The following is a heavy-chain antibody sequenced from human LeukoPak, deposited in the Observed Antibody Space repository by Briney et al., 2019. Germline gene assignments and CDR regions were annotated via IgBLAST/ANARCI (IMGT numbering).Heavy chain of an antibody. CDR3: ARAVKMAFDY. J-gene: IGHJ4*02. V-gene: IGHV4-59*08. D-gene: IGHD5-24*01. Sequence: PSETLSLTCTVSGGSISSYYWSWIRQPPGKGLEWIGYIYYSGSTNYNPSLKSRVTISVDTSKNQFSLKLSSVTAADTAVYYCARAVKMAFDYWGQGTLVTVSS. CDR1: GGSISSYY. CDR2: IYYSGST.